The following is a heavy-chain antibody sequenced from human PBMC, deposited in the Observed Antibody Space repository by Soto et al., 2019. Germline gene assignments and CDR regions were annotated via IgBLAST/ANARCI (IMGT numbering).Heavy chain of an antibody. CDR1: GGSISSSSYF. D-gene: IGHD2-15*01. CDR3: ARHRSDFWFDP. J-gene: IGHJ5*02. V-gene: IGHV4-39*01. CDR2: IYYSGST. Sequence: QLQLQESGPGLVKPSETLSLTCTVSGGSISSSSYFWGWIRQPPGKGLEWIGSIYYSGSTYYNPSLTSRVPVSVDTSNVQSSLKLSSVTAADTAVYYCARHRSDFWFDPWGQGTLVTVSS.